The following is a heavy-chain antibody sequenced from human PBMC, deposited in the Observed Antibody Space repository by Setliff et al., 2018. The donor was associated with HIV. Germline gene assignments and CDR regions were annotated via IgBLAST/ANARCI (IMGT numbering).Heavy chain of an antibody. Sequence: SETLSLTCTVSGGPISTNDYYWGFIRQSPGKGLEWIGSVYHSGTTYYNPSLKSRVTISVDMSNNQFSLKVTSVTAADTAVYYCMRGRSITIFGVAYFDFWGQGTQGTSPQ. D-gene: IGHD3-3*01. CDR1: GGPISTNDYY. J-gene: IGHJ4*02. CDR3: MRGRSITIFGVAYFDF. V-gene: IGHV4-39*07. CDR2: VYHSGTT.